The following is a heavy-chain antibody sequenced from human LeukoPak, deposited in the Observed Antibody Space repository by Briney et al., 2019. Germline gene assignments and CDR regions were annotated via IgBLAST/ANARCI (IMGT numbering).Heavy chain of an antibody. Sequence: GGSLRLSCAASGFPFSSFAMSWVRQAPGRGLEWVSLISANGGSTYYADSVKGRFTVSRDNSKNSLYLQMNSLRAEDTAVYYCVKDHVGIVSIFDYWGQGTLVTVSS. D-gene: IGHD7-27*01. CDR1: GFPFSSFA. V-gene: IGHV3-23*01. CDR3: VKDHVGIVSIFDY. J-gene: IGHJ4*02. CDR2: ISANGGST.